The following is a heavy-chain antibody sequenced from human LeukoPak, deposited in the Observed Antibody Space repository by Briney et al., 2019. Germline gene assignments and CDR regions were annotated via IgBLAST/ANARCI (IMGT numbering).Heavy chain of an antibody. CDR2: ISTNSGNT. J-gene: IGHJ5*01. D-gene: IGHD3-16*02. CDR1: GGTFSSYA. CDR3: ARDVDYRFDS. V-gene: IGHV1-18*01. Sequence: ASVKVSCKASGGTFSSYAISWVRQAPGQGLEWMGWISTNSGNTNYAQNFQGRVTMTTDTSTTTAYIELRSLRSDDTAVYYCARDVDYRFDSWGQGTLVTVSS.